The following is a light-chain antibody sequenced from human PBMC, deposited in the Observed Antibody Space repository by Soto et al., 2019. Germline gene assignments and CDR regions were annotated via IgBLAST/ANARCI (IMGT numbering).Light chain of an antibody. CDR1: SGHSNYA. Sequence: QTVVTQSPSASASLGASVNLTCTLSSGHSNYAIAWHQQQPEKGPRYLMKLNSDGSHSKGDGIPDRFSGSSSGAERYLTISSLQSEDEADYYCQTWDTGIWVFGGGTQLTVL. CDR3: QTWDTGIWV. V-gene: IGLV4-69*01. J-gene: IGLJ3*02. CDR2: LNSDGSH.